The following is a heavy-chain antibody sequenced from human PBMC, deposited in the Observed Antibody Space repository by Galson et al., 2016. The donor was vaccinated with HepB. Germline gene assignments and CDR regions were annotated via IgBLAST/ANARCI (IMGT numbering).Heavy chain of an antibody. CDR2: IWYDGSNK. Sequence: SLRLSCAASGFTFRSYCMHWVRQAPGKGLELVAGIWYDGSNKYYADSVKGRFTIFRDNAKNTLYLQMNRLRAEDTALYYCARDNCYYGMDVWGQGTTVTVSS. V-gene: IGHV3-33*01. CDR1: GFTFRSYC. J-gene: IGHJ6*02. CDR3: ARDNCYYGMDV.